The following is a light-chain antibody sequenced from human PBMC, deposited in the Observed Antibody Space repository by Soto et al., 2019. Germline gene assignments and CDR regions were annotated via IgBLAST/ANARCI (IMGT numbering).Light chain of an antibody. CDR3: GSITRSSTSV. V-gene: IGLV2-14*01. CDR2: DVT. J-gene: IGLJ1*01. CDR1: SSDVGGFEY. Sequence: QSALSQPACVSGSPGQSITISCTGTSSDVGGFEYVSWYQHQPGKAPKLIIYDVTKRPSGVSNRFSGSKSGNTASLTISGIQAEDEGDYYCGSITRSSTSVFGTGTKLTVL.